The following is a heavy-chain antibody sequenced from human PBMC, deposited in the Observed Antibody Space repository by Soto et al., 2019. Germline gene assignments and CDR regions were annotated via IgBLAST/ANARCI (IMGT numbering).Heavy chain of an antibody. CDR2: ITSDGRTT. CDR1: VFTFSRFW. V-gene: IGHV3-74*01. Sequence: GXSLRLSCAVSVFTFSRFWMHWVRQAPGKGLVWVSRITSDGRTTDYADSVKGRFTISRDNAKNTVFLQMNSLTAEDTAVYYCATLNSFGSDFWGQGTLVTVS. J-gene: IGHJ4*02. D-gene: IGHD3-3*01. CDR3: ATLNSFGSDF.